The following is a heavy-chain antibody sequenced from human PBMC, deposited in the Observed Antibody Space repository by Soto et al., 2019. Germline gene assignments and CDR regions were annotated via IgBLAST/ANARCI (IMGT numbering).Heavy chain of an antibody. D-gene: IGHD2-2*01. V-gene: IGHV3-23*01. CDR3: AKDRGLRYCSSFSCYSKILRSFDP. CDR2: ISGSGDST. Sequence: EVQLLESGGGLLHPGGSLRLSCVASGFTFSNYVMSWVRQAPGKGLEWVSTISGSGDSTYYTDSVKGRFTISRDNSKTTLFLQMNSLRADDTAVYYCAKDRGLRYCSSFSCYSKILRSFDPWGQGTLVTVSS. CDR1: GFTFSNYV. J-gene: IGHJ5*02.